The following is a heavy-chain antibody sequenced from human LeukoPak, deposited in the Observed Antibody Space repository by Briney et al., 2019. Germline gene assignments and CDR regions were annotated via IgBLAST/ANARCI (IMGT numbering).Heavy chain of an antibody. CDR3: ARRHLAAEEFDY. CDR2: INPNSGGT. V-gene: IGHV1-2*02. J-gene: IGHJ4*01. D-gene: IGHD6-13*01. CDR1: GYTFNRFY. Sequence: ASVKVSCKASGYTFNRFYIHWVRQAPGQGLEWMGWINPNSGGTNYAQKFQGRVTMTRDTSISTAYMELSRLRSDDTAVYYCARRHLAAEEFDYWGHGTLVTASS.